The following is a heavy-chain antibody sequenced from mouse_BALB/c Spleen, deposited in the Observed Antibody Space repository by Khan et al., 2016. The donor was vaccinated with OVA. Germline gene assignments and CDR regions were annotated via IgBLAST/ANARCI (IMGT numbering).Heavy chain of an antibody. D-gene: IGHD1-1*01. V-gene: IGHV3-5*02. CDR2: IYYSGTV. Sequence: EVQLQESGPGLVKPSQTVSLTCTVTGISITSGNYRWSWIRQFPGNKLEWIGNIYYSGTVTYNPSLTSRTTLTRDTSKNQFFLEMNSLTAEDTATYYGARGYRSLYWYFDVWGAGTTVTVAS. J-gene: IGHJ1*01. CDR3: ARGYRSLYWYFDV. CDR1: GISITSGNYR.